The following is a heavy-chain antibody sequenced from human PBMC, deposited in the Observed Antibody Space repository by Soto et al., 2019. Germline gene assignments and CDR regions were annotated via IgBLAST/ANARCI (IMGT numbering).Heavy chain of an antibody. CDR3: AQDLHELASFFLYGMDV. D-gene: IGHD1-26*01. J-gene: IGHJ6*02. CDR1: GFRLNSSG. CDR2: IIYDGSKK. V-gene: IGHV3-30*03. Sequence: QVQLVESGGGVVQPGKSLRLSCAASGFRLNSSGMHWVRHAPGKGLELVAVIIYDGSKKEYADSVKGRFTVSRDNSKDTVYLQMNNPRPEDTGVYSCAQDLHELASFFLYGMDVWGQATPVTVSS.